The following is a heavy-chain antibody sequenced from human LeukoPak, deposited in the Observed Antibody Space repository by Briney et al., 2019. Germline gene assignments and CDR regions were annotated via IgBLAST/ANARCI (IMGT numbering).Heavy chain of an antibody. J-gene: IGHJ5*02. V-gene: IGHV4-61*02. D-gene: IGHD3-3*01. CDR2: IYTSGGT. Sequence: PSETLSLTCTVSGGSISSGSYYWSWIRQPAGKGLEWIGRIYTSGGTNYNPSLKSRVTISVDTSKNQFSLKLSSVTAADTAVYYCARDSGLYYDFWSGSLPPNWFDPWGQGTLVTVSS. CDR3: ARDSGLYYDFWSGSLPPNWFDP. CDR1: GGSISSGSYY.